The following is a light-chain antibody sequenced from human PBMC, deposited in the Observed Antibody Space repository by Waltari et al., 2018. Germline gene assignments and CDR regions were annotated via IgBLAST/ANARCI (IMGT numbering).Light chain of an antibody. J-gene: IGLJ1*01. Sequence: QSALTQAASVSGSPGQSITISCTGTSSDVGGYKSVSWYQQHPGKAPKVLIYDVTNRPSGVFNRFSGSKSGNTASLTISGLQAEDEADYYCSAYTRSGTYVFGTGTKV. V-gene: IGLV2-14*03. CDR1: SSDVGGYKS. CDR2: DVT. CDR3: SAYTRSGTYV.